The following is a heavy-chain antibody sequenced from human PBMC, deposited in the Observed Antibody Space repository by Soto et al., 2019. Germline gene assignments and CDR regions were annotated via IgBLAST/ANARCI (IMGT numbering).Heavy chain of an antibody. D-gene: IGHD2-2*01. Sequence: GGSLRLSCAASGFTLSSYEMNWVRQAPGKGLEWVSYISSSGSIIYYADSVKGRFTVSRDNAENSLYLQMNSLRAEDTAVYYCARYGGYCSSTSCYSYGMDVWGQGTTVTVSS. J-gene: IGHJ6*02. CDR3: ARYGGYCSSTSCYSYGMDV. CDR1: GFTLSSYE. CDR2: ISSSGSII. V-gene: IGHV3-48*03.